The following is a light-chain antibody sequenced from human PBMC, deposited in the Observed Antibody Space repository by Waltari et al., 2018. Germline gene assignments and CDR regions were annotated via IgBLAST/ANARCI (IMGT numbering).Light chain of an antibody. V-gene: IGLV2-23*02. Sequence: QSALTQPASVSGTPGQSITISCTGTTSDVGSYDLVSWYQQHPGEAPKLLICEVFKRPPGISSRFSGSKSGSTASLSISGLQPADEADYYCCSYAGRGTYVFGSGTKVTVL. CDR1: TSDVGSYDL. CDR2: EVF. J-gene: IGLJ1*01. CDR3: CSYAGRGTYV.